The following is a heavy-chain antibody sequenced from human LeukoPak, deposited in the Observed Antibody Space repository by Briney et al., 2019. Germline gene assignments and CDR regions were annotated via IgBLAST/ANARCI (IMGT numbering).Heavy chain of an antibody. CDR1: GDTVPSNSAA. V-gene: IGHV6-1*01. Sequence: SQTLSLTCDISGDTVPSNSAAWNWIRQSPSRGLEWLGRTYYRSKWYYDYAASVKSRITSSPDKSKNQFSLQLNSVTADDTGVYYCARGFALDFWGQGTMVTVSS. CDR2: TYYRSKWYY. CDR3: ARGFALDF. J-gene: IGHJ3*01.